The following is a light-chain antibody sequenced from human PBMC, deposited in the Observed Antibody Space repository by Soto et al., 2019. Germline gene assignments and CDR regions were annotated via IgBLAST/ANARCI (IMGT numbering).Light chain of an antibody. CDR2: GAS. Sequence: EIVMTQSPATLSVSPGERVTLSCRASQSVSSSLAWYQQKPGQAPRLLIYGASTRATGIPARFSGSGSGTEFALTISSMQSEDFAVYYCQQNNNWPPFTFGPGTKVDI. J-gene: IGKJ3*01. CDR1: QSVSSS. CDR3: QQNNNWPPFT. V-gene: IGKV3-15*01.